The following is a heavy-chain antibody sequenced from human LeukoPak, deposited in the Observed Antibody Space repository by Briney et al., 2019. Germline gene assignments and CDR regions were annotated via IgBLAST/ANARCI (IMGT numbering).Heavy chain of an antibody. V-gene: IGHV3-49*03. CDR1: GFTFGDYA. CDR3: TRDTGSYLDSDWFDP. Sequence: GGSLRLSCTASGFTFGDYAMSWFRKAPGKGLEWVGFIRSKAYGGTAEYAASVKGRFTISRDDSKSIAYLQMNSLKTEDTAVYYCTRDTGSYLDSDWFDPWGQRTLVTVSS. D-gene: IGHD3-10*01. CDR2: IRSKAYGGTA. J-gene: IGHJ5*02.